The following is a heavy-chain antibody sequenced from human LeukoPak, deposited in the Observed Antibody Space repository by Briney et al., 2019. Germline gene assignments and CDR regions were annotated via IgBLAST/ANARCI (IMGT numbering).Heavy chain of an antibody. CDR3: AVGIAAAGNQPDAFDI. CDR2: ISSSSSYI. D-gene: IGHD6-13*01. CDR1: GFTFSSYS. V-gene: IGHV3-21*01. Sequence: GGSLRLSCAASGFTFSSYSMNWVRQAPGKGLEWVSSISSSSSYIYYADSVKGRFTISRDNAKNSLYLQMNSLRAEDTAVYYCAVGIAAAGNQPDAFDIWGQGTMVTVSS. J-gene: IGHJ3*02.